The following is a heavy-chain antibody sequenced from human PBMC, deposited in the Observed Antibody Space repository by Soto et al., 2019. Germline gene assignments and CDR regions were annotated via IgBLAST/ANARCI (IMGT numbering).Heavy chain of an antibody. D-gene: IGHD6-19*01. Sequence: QVQLVQSGAEVKKPGASLKVSCQASGYTFTEFGITWVRQAPGQGLAWVGWISTYNGNTNYAQNLQGRVTMTTDTSTNTAYMELSSLRSDDTAVYYCARYGYSSGWYLGTGMDVWGQGTPVTVSS. CDR2: ISTYNGNT. V-gene: IGHV1-18*04. J-gene: IGHJ6*02. CDR3: ARYGYSSGWYLGTGMDV. CDR1: GYTFTEFG.